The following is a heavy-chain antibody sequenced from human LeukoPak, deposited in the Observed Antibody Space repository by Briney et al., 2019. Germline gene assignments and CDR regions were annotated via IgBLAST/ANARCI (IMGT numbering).Heavy chain of an antibody. D-gene: IGHD1-26*01. CDR1: GDSISSHY. CDR2: VYISGST. CDR3: ARSEWELVAFDI. V-gene: IGHV4-4*07. Sequence: PSETLSLTCTVSGDSISSHYWSWIRQPAGKGLEWIGRVYISGSTNYNPSLKSRVTMSVDMSKNQFSLKLRSVTAADTAMYYCARSEWELVAFDIWGQGTMVTVSS. J-gene: IGHJ3*02.